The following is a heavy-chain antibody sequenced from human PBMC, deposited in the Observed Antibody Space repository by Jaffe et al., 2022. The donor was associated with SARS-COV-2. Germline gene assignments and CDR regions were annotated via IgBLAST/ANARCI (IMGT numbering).Heavy chain of an antibody. J-gene: IGHJ4*02. D-gene: IGHD4-17*01. Sequence: QVQLQESGPGLVKPSQTLSLTCTVSGGSISSGSYYWSWIRQPAGKGLEWIGRIYTSGSTNYNPSLKSRVTISVDTSKNQFSLKLSSVTAADTAVYYCASLPLTTVVTRRAGTWGQGTLVTVSS. CDR3: ASLPLTTVVTRRAGT. V-gene: IGHV4-61*02. CDR2: IYTSGST. CDR1: GGSISSGSYY.